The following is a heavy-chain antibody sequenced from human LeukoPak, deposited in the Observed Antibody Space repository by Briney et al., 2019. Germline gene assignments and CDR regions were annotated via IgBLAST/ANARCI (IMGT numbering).Heavy chain of an antibody. CDR2: IYYSGTT. Sequence: PSETLSLTCTVSSGSVSSSSYYWGWIRQHPGKGLEWIGYIYYSGTTFYNPSLKSRVTISIDTSKNQFSLKLTSVTAADTAVYYCARADYYGSSAYPYWGQGTLVTVSS. CDR3: ARADYYGSSAYPY. J-gene: IGHJ4*02. V-gene: IGHV4-31*03. D-gene: IGHD3-22*01. CDR1: SGSVSSSSYY.